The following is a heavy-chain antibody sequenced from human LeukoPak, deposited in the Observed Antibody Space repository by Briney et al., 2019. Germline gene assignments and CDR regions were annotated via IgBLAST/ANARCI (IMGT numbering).Heavy chain of an antibody. CDR1: GYTFTSFY. CDR2: INPSGGST. J-gene: IGHJ4*02. Sequence: SVKLSCMVSGYTFTSFYMHWVRQAPGQGLEWMGIINPSGGSTSYAQKFQGRVTMTRDMSTSTVYMELSSLRSEDTAVYYCASEANWGATSFDYWGQGTLVTVSS. D-gene: IGHD7-27*01. CDR3: ASEANWGATSFDY. V-gene: IGHV1-46*01.